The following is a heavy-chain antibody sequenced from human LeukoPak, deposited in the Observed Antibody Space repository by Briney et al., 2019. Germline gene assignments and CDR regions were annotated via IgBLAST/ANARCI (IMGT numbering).Heavy chain of an antibody. J-gene: IGHJ5*02. D-gene: IGHD2-15*01. Sequence: GGSLRLSCAAPGFTFSSYSMNWVRQAPGKGLEWVSYISSSSSTIYYADSVKGRFTISRDNAKNSLYLQMNSLRAEDTAVYYCARGYCSGGNCYPLFDPWGQGTLVTVSS. CDR2: ISSSSSTI. CDR3: ARGYCSGGNCYPLFDP. V-gene: IGHV3-48*01. CDR1: GFTFSSYS.